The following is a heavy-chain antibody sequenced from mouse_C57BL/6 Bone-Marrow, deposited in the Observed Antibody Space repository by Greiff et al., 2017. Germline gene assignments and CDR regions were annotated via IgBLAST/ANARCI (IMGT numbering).Heavy chain of an antibody. V-gene: IGHV1-55*01. CDR3: ARSKNWDSWFAY. Sequence: QVQLKQPGAELVKPGASVKMSCKASGYTFTSYWITWVKQRPGQGLEWIGDIYPGSGSTNYNEKFKGKATLTADKSSSTAYMQRSSLTSEDSAVYFCARSKNWDSWFAYWGQGTLVTVSA. CDR2: IYPGSGST. CDR1: GYTFTSYW. D-gene: IGHD4-1*01. J-gene: IGHJ3*01.